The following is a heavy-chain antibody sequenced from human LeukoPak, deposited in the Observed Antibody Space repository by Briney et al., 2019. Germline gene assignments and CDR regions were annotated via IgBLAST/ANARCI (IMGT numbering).Heavy chain of an antibody. J-gene: IGHJ5*02. CDR2: IYYSGST. Sequence: SETLSLTCTVSGGSISSSSYYWGWIRQPPGKGLEWIGSIYYSGSTYYNPSLKSRVTISVDTSKNQFSLKLSSVTAADTAVYYCARDGCSGGSCYYVWFDPWGQGTLVTVSS. CDR1: GGSISSSSYY. V-gene: IGHV4-39*07. D-gene: IGHD2-15*01. CDR3: ARDGCSGGSCYYVWFDP.